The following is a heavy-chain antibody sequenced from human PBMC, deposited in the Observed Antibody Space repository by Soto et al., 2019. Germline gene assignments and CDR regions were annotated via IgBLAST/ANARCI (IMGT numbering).Heavy chain of an antibody. Sequence: GASVKVSCKASGYTFTSYGISWVRQAPGQGLEWMGWIGAYNGNTNYALKHQGRVTMTTDTSTSTANMELRSLRSDDTAVYYYARDLGYCTKGECFFSADDVFDIWGQGTMVTVSS. J-gene: IGHJ3*02. V-gene: IGHV1-18*01. D-gene: IGHD2-8*01. CDR3: ARDLGYCTKGECFFSADDVFDI. CDR2: IGAYNGNT. CDR1: GYTFTSYG.